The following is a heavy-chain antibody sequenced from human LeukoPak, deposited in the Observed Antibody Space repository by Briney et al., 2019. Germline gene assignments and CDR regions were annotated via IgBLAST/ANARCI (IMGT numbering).Heavy chain of an antibody. CDR2: IYHSGST. D-gene: IGHD5-18*01. J-gene: IGHJ4*02. CDR3: ARGGYSYGYALRY. CDR1: GGSISSSNW. V-gene: IGHV4-4*02. Sequence: SETLSLTCAVSGGSISSSNWWSWVRQPPGKGLEWIGEIYHSGSTNYNPSLKSRVTISVDKSKNQFSLKLSSVTAADTAVYYCARGGYSYGYALRYWGQGTLVTVSS.